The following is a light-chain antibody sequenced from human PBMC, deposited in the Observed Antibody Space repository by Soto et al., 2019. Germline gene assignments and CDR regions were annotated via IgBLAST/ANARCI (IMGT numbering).Light chain of an antibody. Sequence: DIQMTQSPSTLSASVGDRVTITCRASQSISSWLAWYQQKPGKAPKLLIYDASNLESGVPSRFSGSVSGTVFILTISRPHPYDCATYHCHQQNSYAYTFGQGTKLNIK. CDR2: DAS. CDR1: QSISSW. V-gene: IGKV1-5*01. CDR3: HQQNSYAYT. J-gene: IGKJ2*01.